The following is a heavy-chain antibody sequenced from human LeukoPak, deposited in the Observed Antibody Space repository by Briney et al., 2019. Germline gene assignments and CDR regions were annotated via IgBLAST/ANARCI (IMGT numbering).Heavy chain of an antibody. CDR2: IYSGGST. D-gene: IGHD6-19*01. CDR1: GFTVSSDY. CDR3: ARGYPGIAVAGLGLDY. V-gene: IGHV3-53*01. Sequence: GGSLRLSCAASGFTVSSDYMSWVRQAPGKGLEWVSVIYSGGSTYYADSVKGRFTISRDNSKNTLYLRMNSLRAEDTAVYYCARGYPGIAVAGLGLDYWGQGTLVTVSS. J-gene: IGHJ4*02.